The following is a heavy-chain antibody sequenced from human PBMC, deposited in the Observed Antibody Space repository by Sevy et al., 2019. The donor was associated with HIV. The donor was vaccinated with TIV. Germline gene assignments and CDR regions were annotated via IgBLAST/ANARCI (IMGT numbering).Heavy chain of an antibody. CDR1: GYTFTGQY. CDR2: INPNSGGT. D-gene: IGHD5-18*01. CDR3: ARDLRLSGYSYGSFDY. V-gene: IGHV1-2*02. Sequence: AAVKVSCKASGYTFTGQYIHWVGQAPGQGLEWMGWINPNSGGTNYAQEFQGRVTMTRDTSISTAYMELSGLKSDDTAIYYCARDLRLSGYSYGSFDYWGQGTTVTVSS. J-gene: IGHJ4*02.